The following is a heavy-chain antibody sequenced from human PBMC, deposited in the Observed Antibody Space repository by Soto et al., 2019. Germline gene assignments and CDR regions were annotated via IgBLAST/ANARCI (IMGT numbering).Heavy chain of an antibody. Sequence: ASVKVSCKASGYTFTGYYMHWVRQAPGQGLEWMGWINPKSGGTNYAQKFQGWVTRTRDTSISTAYMELSRLRSDDTAVYYCARDLYCSSTSCPHYYYGMDVWGQGTTVTVSS. J-gene: IGHJ6*02. D-gene: IGHD2-2*01. CDR3: ARDLYCSSTSCPHYYYGMDV. V-gene: IGHV1-2*04. CDR1: GYTFTGYY. CDR2: INPKSGGT.